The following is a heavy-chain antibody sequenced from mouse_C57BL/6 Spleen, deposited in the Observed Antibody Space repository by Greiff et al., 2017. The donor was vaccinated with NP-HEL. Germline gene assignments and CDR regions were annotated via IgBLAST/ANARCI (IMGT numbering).Heavy chain of an antibody. CDR3: ARDQDGSSLDY. J-gene: IGHJ2*01. Sequence: EVQRVESGGGLVKPGGSLKLSCAASGFTFSSYAMSWVRQTPEKRLEWVATISDGGSYTYYPDNVKGRFTISRDNAKNNLYLQMSHLKSEDTAMYYCARDQDGSSLDYWGQGTTLTVSS. V-gene: IGHV5-4*01. D-gene: IGHD1-1*01. CDR2: ISDGGSYT. CDR1: GFTFSSYA.